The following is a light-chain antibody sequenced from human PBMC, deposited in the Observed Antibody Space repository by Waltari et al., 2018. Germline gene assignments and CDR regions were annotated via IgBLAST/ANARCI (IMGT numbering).Light chain of an antibody. Sequence: IVLTQSPDTLSVSPGKRATLSCRTSQTINNNFLVWYQQKPGQAPRLIIHGASSRATGFPDRFSGSGSGTDFTLTISNLEPEDFAVYYCQQYDGSVLTFGGGTKVEI. CDR2: GAS. CDR3: QQYDGSVLT. CDR1: QTINNNF. V-gene: IGKV3-20*01. J-gene: IGKJ4*01.